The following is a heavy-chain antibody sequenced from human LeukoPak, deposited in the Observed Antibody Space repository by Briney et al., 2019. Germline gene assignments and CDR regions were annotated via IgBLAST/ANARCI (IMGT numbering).Heavy chain of an antibody. CDR3: ARAYYCGGGSCKLEY. CDR1: GYNFNSYW. D-gene: IGHD2-15*01. V-gene: IGHV5-51*01. J-gene: IGHJ4*02. Sequence: GESLKISCQGSGYNFNSYWIAWVRPVPGKGLEWMGIIYPGDSDTIYSPSFQGQITISADKSINTAYLRWSSLKASDTAMYYCARAYYCGGGSCKLEYWGQGTLVTVSS. CDR2: IYPGDSDT.